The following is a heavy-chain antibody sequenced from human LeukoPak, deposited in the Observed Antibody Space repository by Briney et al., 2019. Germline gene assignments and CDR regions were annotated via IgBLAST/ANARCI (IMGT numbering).Heavy chain of an antibody. J-gene: IGHJ4*02. CDR1: GYTFTSYD. Sequence: ASVKVSCKASGYTFTSYDINWVRQATGQGLEWMGWISAYNGNTNYAQKLQGRVTMTTDTSTSTAYMELRSLRSDDTAVYYCARVEIVVVPAAIPPYYFDYWGQGTLVTVSS. CDR3: ARVEIVVVPAAIPPYYFDY. D-gene: IGHD2-2*03. CDR2: ISAYNGNT. V-gene: IGHV1-18*01.